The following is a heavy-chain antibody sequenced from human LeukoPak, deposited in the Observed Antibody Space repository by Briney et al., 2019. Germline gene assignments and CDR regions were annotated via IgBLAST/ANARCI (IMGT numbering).Heavy chain of an antibody. Sequence: GGSPRLSCAASGFTFSSYSINWVRQAPGKGLEWVSSISSSISYIYYADSVKGRFTISRDNAKNSLYLQMNSLRAEDTAVYYCARDAHYDFWSGYYSTWPLGYWGQGTLVTVSS. J-gene: IGHJ4*02. CDR1: GFTFSSYS. V-gene: IGHV3-21*01. CDR3: ARDAHYDFWSGYYSTWPLGY. CDR2: ISSSISYI. D-gene: IGHD3-3*01.